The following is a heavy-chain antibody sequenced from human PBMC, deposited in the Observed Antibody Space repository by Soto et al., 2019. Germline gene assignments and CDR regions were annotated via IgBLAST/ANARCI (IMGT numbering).Heavy chain of an antibody. J-gene: IGHJ4*02. CDR2: INHSGST. CDR1: GGSFSGYY. D-gene: IGHD3-16*01. CDR3: ARGFMTEFDY. V-gene: IGHV4-34*01. Sequence: SETLSLTCAVYGGSFSGYYWSWIRQPPGKGLEWIGEINHSGSTNYNPPLKSRVTISVDTSKNQFSLKLSSVTAADTAVYYCARGFMTEFDYWGQGTLVTVSS.